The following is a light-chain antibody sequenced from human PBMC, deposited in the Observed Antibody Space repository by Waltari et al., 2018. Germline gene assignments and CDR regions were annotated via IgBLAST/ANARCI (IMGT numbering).Light chain of an antibody. CDR2: DAS. CDR1: QDISNY. V-gene: IGKV1-33*01. CDR3: QQYDNPRPFT. J-gene: IGKJ3*01. Sequence: DIQMTLSPSSLSASVGERVTITCQASQDISNYLNWYQQKPGKAPKLLIYDASNFETGVPSRFSGSGSGTDFTFTISSLQPEDIATYYCQQYDNPRPFTFGPGTKVDIK.